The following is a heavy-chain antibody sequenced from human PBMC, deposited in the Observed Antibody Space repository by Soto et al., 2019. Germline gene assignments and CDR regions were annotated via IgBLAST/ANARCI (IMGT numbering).Heavy chain of an antibody. D-gene: IGHD3-22*01. CDR1: GDSVSSNSAA. CDR2: TYYRSKWYN. V-gene: IGHV6-1*01. Sequence: SQTLSLTCVISGDSVSSNSAAWNWIRQSPWRGLEWLGRTYYRSKWYNDYAGSVKSRTTINPDTSKNQFSLQLNSVTPEDTAVYYCASAHYFDSSGYSYPHFAYWGQGTPVPVSS. CDR3: ASAHYFDSSGYSYPHFAY. J-gene: IGHJ4*02.